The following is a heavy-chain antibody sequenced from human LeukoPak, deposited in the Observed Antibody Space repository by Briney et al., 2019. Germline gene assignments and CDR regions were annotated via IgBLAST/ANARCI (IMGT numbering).Heavy chain of an antibody. J-gene: IGHJ6*03. V-gene: IGHV4-39*07. Sequence: PSETLSLTCTVSGGSISSSSYYWGWIRQPPGKGLEWIGRIYTSGSSSYNPSLKSRVTISVDTSKNQFSLKLSSVTAADTAVYYCARLTAYYYMDVWGKGTTVTVSS. CDR1: GGSISSSSYY. CDR3: ARLTAYYYMDV. D-gene: IGHD5-18*01. CDR2: IYTSGSS.